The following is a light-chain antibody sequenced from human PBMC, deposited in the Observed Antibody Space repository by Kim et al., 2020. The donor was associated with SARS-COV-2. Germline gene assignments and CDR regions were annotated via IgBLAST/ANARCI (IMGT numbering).Light chain of an antibody. CDR2: GAS. V-gene: IGKV3-15*01. CDR3: QQYNNWPPRGT. CDR1: QSLSTN. Sequence: PGERATLSCRASQSLSTNLAWYQQKPGQAPRLLIYGASTRATGIPARFSGSGSGTEFTLTISSLQSEDFAVYYCQQYNNWPPRGTFGQGTKVDIK. J-gene: IGKJ1*01.